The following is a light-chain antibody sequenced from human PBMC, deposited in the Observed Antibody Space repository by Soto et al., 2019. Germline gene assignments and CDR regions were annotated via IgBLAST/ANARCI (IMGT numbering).Light chain of an antibody. V-gene: IGLV2-14*01. CDR2: DVS. Sequence: QSVLTQPASVSGSPGQSITISCTGTSSDVGGYNYVSWYQQHPGKAPKLMIYDVSNRPSGVSNRFSGSKSGNTASLTISGLPAEDEADYYCSSYTSSSTDVFGTGTKVTVL. J-gene: IGLJ1*01. CDR1: SSDVGGYNY. CDR3: SSYTSSSTDV.